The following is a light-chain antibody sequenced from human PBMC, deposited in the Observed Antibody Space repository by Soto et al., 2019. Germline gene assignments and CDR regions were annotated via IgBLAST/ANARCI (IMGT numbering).Light chain of an antibody. CDR1: SSNIGAVFD. CDR2: ENT. J-gene: IGLJ2*01. Sequence: QPVLTQPPSVSGAPGQRVTISCTGSSSNIGAVFDVHWYQQVPGTAPKLLIYENTKRPSGVPDRFSGSKSGTSASLAITGLQAEDEADYYCQSYDSGLSGWLFGEGTKLTVL. V-gene: IGLV1-40*01. CDR3: QSYDSGLSGWL.